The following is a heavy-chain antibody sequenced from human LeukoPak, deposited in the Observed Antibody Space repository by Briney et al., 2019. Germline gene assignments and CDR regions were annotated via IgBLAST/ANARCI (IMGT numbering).Heavy chain of an antibody. D-gene: IGHD3-16*01. CDR2: IYYTGTT. CDR1: GDSISSSSYY. V-gene: IGHV4-39*01. J-gene: IGHJ6*03. Sequence: SETLSLTCTVSGDSISSSSYYWGWIRQPPGKGLEWIGSIYYTGTTYYNPSLKSRVTISVDTSKNQFSLKVRSVTAADTAVYYCARPGLGYYYYLDVWGKGTTVTVSS. CDR3: ARPGLGYYYYLDV.